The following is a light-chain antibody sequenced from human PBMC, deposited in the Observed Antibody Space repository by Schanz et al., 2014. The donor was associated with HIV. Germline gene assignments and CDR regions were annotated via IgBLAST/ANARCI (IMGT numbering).Light chain of an antibody. Sequence: EIVLTQSPGTLSLSPGERATLSCRASQSVPNNHVAWYHQKRDQPPRLVIYATSTRAAGIPDRFSGSGSGTDFTLTISRLEPEDFAVYYCQQSGDSGGTFGGGTKVEIK. V-gene: IGKV3-20*01. CDR3: QQSGDSGGT. CDR2: ATS. CDR1: QSVPNNH. J-gene: IGKJ4*01.